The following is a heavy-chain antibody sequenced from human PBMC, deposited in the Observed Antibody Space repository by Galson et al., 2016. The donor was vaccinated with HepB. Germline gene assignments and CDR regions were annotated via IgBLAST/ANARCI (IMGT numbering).Heavy chain of an antibody. J-gene: IGHJ4*02. V-gene: IGHV1-46*01. CDR3: ARVEGATADQID. Sequence: SVKVSCKAFGYRFSEYNVHWVRQAPGQGLEWMGVVFRGGGKTLYAARSQGRVTMTSDTSTSTVNTELSSLRSEDTAVYYCARVEGATADQIDWGQGTLVTVSS. CDR2: VFRGGGKT. D-gene: IGHD6-13*01. CDR1: GYRFSEYN.